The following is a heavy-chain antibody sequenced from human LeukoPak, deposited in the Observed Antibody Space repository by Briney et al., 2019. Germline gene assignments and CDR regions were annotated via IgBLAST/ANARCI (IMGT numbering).Heavy chain of an antibody. CDR1: GFTFSSYS. CDR2: ISSSSSYI. CDR3: ARGGGRGYSGYDRY. J-gene: IGHJ4*02. D-gene: IGHD5-12*01. Sequence: GGSLRLSCAASGFTFSSYSMNWVRQAPGKGLEWVSSISSSSSYIYYADPVKGRFTISRDNAKNTLYLQMNGLRAEETAVYYCARGGGRGYSGYDRYWGQGTLVTVSS. V-gene: IGHV3-21*01.